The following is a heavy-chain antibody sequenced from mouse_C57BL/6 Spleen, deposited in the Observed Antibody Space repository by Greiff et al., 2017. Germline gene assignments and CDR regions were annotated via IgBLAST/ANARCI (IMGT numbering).Heavy chain of an antibody. CDR3: ARGNYALLDY. V-gene: IGHV1-55*01. J-gene: IGHJ2*01. CDR2: IYPGSGST. CDR1: GYTFTSYW. D-gene: IGHD2-4*01. Sequence: QVHVKQSGAELVKPGASVKMSCKASGYTFTSYWITWVKQRPGQGLEWIGDIYPGSGSTNYNEKFKSKATLTVDTSSSTAYMQLSSLTSEDSAVYYCARGNYALLDYWGQGTTLTVSS.